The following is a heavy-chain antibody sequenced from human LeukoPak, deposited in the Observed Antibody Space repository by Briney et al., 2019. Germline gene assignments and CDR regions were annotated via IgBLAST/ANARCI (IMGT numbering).Heavy chain of an antibody. CDR3: ATAAKWIQLWLPGDY. D-gene: IGHD5-18*01. Sequence: PGGSLRLSCAASGFTFSSYAMSWVRQAPGKGLEWVSAISGSGGSTYYADSVKGRFTISRDNSKNTLYLQMNSLRAEDTAVYYCATAAKWIQLWLPGDYWGQGALVTVSS. V-gene: IGHV3-23*01. J-gene: IGHJ4*02. CDR1: GFTFSSYA. CDR2: ISGSGGST.